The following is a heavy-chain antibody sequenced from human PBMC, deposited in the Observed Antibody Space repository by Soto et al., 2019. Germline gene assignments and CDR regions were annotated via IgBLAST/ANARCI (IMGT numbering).Heavy chain of an antibody. CDR2: ISYDGSNK. CDR1: GFTFSSCG. Sequence: GGSLRLSCAASGFTFSSCGMHWVRQAPGKGLEWVAVISYDGSNKYYADSVKGRFTISRDNSKNTLYLQMNSLRAEDTAVYYCAKEAAAGYFDYWGQGTLVTVSS. D-gene: IGHD6-13*01. J-gene: IGHJ4*02. CDR3: AKEAAAGYFDY. V-gene: IGHV3-30*18.